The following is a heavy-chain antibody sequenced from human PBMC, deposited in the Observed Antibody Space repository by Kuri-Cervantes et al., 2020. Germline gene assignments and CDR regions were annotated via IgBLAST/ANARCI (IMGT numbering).Heavy chain of an antibody. D-gene: IGHD3-10*01. CDR1: GFTFSSYA. J-gene: IGHJ4*02. CDR2: ISYDGSNK. Sequence: LSLTCAASGFTFSSYAMHWVRQAPGKGLEWVAVISYDGSNKYYADSVKGRFTISRDNSKNTLYLQMNSLRAEDTAVYYCARDNYYGDYWGQGTLVTVSS. CDR3: ARDNYYGDY. V-gene: IGHV3-30*14.